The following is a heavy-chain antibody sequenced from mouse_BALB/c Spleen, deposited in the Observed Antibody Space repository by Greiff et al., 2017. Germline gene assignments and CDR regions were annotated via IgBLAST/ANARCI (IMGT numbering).Heavy chain of an antibody. J-gene: IGHJ2*01. Sequence: QVQLKESGPGLVAPSQSLSITCTVSGFSLTDYGVSWIRQPPGKGLEWLGVIWGGGSTYYNSALKSRLSISKDNYKSKVFLKMNSLQTDDTAMYYCAKQPPFYYDDSSYRPLYYFDYWGQGTTLTVSS. CDR2: IWGGGST. CDR3: AKQPPFYYDDSSYRPLYYFDY. CDR1: GFSLTDYG. D-gene: IGHD1-1*01. V-gene: IGHV2-6-5*01.